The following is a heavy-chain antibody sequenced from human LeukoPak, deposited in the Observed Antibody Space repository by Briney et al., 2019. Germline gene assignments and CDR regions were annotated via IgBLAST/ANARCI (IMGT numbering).Heavy chain of an antibody. V-gene: IGHV3-23*01. J-gene: IGHJ6*02. CDR3: AKDGTAMANYYYGMDV. Sequence: GGSLRLSCAASGFTFSTYGMNWVRQAPGKGLEWVSGISGSGGNTYYTDSVKGRFTFSRDNPKNTLYLQMNSLRAEDTAVYYCAKDGTAMANYYYGMDVWGQGTTVTVSS. CDR1: GFTFSTYG. CDR2: ISGSGGNT. D-gene: IGHD5-18*01.